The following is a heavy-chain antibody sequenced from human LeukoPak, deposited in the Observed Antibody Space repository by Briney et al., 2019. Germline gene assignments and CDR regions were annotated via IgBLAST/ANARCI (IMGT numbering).Heavy chain of an antibody. CDR1: GYTFTGYY. D-gene: IGHD6-13*01. J-gene: IGHJ6*02. Sequence: EASVKVSCKASGYTFTGYYMNWVRQAPGQGLEWMGWINPDSGGTNYAQKFQGRVTMTRDTSISTAYMELSRLTSDDTAVYYCARDSSSWGDYYYGMDVWGQGTTVTVSS. V-gene: IGHV1-2*02. CDR2: INPDSGGT. CDR3: ARDSSSWGDYYYGMDV.